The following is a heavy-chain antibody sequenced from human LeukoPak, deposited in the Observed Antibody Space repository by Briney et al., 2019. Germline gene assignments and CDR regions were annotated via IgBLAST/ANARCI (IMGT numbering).Heavy chain of an antibody. CDR2: IIPIFGTA. V-gene: IGHV1-69*05. CDR1: GGTFSSYA. J-gene: IGHJ4*02. D-gene: IGHD6-13*01. Sequence: GASVKVSCKASGGTFSSYAISWVRQAPGQGLEWMGGIIPIFGTANYAQKFQGSVTITTDESTSTAYMELSSLRSEDTAVYYCARGPTASAAGTQFDYWGQGNLVTVSP. CDR3: ARGPTASAAGTQFDY.